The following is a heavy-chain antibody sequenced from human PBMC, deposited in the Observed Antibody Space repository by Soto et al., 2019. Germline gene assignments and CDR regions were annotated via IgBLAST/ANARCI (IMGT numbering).Heavy chain of an antibody. CDR2: VSSDGNSK. D-gene: IGHD3-22*01. J-gene: IGHJ1*01. CDR3: AREDESSGHAGTFQH. V-gene: IGHV3-30*03. CDR1: GFIFSGYV. Sequence: QVLLVESGGGVVQPGRSLRLSCAASGFIFSGYVMHWVRLAPGKGLEWVAGVSSDGNSKHYPDSVKGRFTISRDNSKNALFVEMDSLSVEDTAVYYCAREDESSGHAGTFQHCGEGTLFTVSS.